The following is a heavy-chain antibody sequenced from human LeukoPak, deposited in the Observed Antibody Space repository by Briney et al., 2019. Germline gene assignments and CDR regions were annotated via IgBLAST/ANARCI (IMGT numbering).Heavy chain of an antibody. Sequence: NASETLSLTCTVSGGSISSYYWSWIRQPPGKGLEWTGYIYYSGSTNYNPSLKSRVTISVDTSKNQFSLKLSSVTAADTAVYYCARAVLYYDFWSGYSDAFDIWGQGTMVTVSS. D-gene: IGHD3-3*01. CDR1: GGSISSYY. CDR2: IYYSGST. CDR3: ARAVLYYDFWSGYSDAFDI. J-gene: IGHJ3*02. V-gene: IGHV4-59*01.